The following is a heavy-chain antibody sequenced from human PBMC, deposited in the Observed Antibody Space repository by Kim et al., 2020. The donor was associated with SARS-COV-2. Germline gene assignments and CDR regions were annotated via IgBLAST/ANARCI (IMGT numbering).Heavy chain of an antibody. D-gene: IGHD7-27*01. CDR2: IT. V-gene: IGHV3-23*01. Sequence: ITPYAGSGKGRFTISRDNSKNPLFLQMNSLRAEDTAVYYCAKAGPYYFEYWGQGTLVTVSS. CDR3: AKAGPYYFEY. J-gene: IGHJ4*02.